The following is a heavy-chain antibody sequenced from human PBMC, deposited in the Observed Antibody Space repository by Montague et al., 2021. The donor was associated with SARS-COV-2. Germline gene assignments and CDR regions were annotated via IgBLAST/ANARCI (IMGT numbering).Heavy chain of an antibody. CDR3: ARDYDDYIWGSWGPFDY. J-gene: IGHJ4*02. CDR2: ISYDGSNK. Sequence: SLRLSCAASGFTFSSYAMHWVRQAPGKGLEWVAVISYDGSNKYYADSVKGRFTLSRDNSKNTLYLQMNSLRAEDTAVYYGARDYDDYIWGSWGPFDYWGQGTLVTVSS. V-gene: IGHV3-30*04. CDR1: GFTFSSYA. D-gene: IGHD3-16*01.